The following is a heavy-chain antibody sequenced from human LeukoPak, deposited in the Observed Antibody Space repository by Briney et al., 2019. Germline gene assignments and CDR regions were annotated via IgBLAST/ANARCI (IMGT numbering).Heavy chain of an antibody. Sequence: GGSLRLSCAASGFTFTSYGMHWVRQAPGKGLEWVAVIWYDGSNKYYADSVKGRFTISRDNSKNTLYLQMNSLRAEDTAVYYCARDLRTFGDIVVVVAATQHNYYYYGMDVWGQGTTVTVSS. CDR3: ARDLRTFGDIVVVVAATQHNYYYYGMDV. CDR1: GFTFTSYG. V-gene: IGHV3-33*01. CDR2: IWYDGSNK. J-gene: IGHJ6*02. D-gene: IGHD2-15*01.